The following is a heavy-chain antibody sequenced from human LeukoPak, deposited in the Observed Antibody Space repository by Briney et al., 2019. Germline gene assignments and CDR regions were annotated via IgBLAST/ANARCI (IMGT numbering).Heavy chain of an antibody. D-gene: IGHD5-18*01. V-gene: IGHV5-51*01. Sequence: GESLKISCQGSGYSFPSYWIGWVRQMSGKGLEWMGIIYPGDSDTRYSPSFQGQVTISADKSITTAYLQWSSLTASDTALYYCAVLRAYSYGGSFDSWGQGTLVTVSS. CDR3: AVLRAYSYGGSFDS. CDR2: IYPGDSDT. J-gene: IGHJ4*02. CDR1: GYSFPSYW.